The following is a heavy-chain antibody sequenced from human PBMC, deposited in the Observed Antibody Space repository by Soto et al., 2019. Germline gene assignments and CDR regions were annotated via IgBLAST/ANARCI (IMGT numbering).Heavy chain of an antibody. Sequence: PGGSLSLSCAASGFTFSNACMTWVRQAPGKGLEWVSAISGSGGSTYYADSVKGRFTISRDNSKNTLYLQMNSLRAEDTAVYYCAKDKPIMIPVYYFDYWGQGTLVTVSS. J-gene: IGHJ4*02. CDR3: AKDKPIMIPVYYFDY. D-gene: IGHD3-16*01. CDR1: GFTFSNAC. V-gene: IGHV3-23*01. CDR2: ISGSGGST.